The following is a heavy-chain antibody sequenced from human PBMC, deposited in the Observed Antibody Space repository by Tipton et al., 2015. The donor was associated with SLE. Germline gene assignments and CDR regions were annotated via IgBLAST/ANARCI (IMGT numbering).Heavy chain of an antibody. J-gene: IGHJ4*02. CDR3: ASDKNPA. V-gene: IGHV1-69*16. CDR1: GDTFSRHP. Sequence: QSGAEVKEPGSSVRVSCELSGDTFSRHPISWVRQAPGQGLEWMGGIIPILGIANYAQKFQGRVTITTDESTSTAYMELSSLRSEDTAVYYCASDKNPAWGQGTLVTVSS. D-gene: IGHD2/OR15-2a*01. CDR2: IIPILGIA.